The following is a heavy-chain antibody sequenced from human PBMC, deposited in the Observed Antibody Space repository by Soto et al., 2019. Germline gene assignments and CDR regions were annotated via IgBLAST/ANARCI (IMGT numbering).Heavy chain of an antibody. Sequence: PGESLKISCKGSGYSFTNYWIAWVRQMPGKGLEWMGIIYPGDSDTRYSPSFQGQVTISADKSISTAYLQWSSLKASDSAIYYCGRQTYYYGMDVWGQGTTVTVSS. CDR3: GRQTYYYGMDV. CDR2: IYPGDSDT. CDR1: GYSFTNYW. J-gene: IGHJ6*02. V-gene: IGHV5-51*01.